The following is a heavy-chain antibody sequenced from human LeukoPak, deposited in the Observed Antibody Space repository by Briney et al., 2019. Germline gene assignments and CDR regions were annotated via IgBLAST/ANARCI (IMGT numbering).Heavy chain of an antibody. J-gene: IGHJ4*02. CDR3: ARTQYCISITCYKSWDS. D-gene: IGHD2-2*02. V-gene: IGHV3-72*01. CDR1: GFTFSDHY. Sequence: GGSLRLSCAASGFTFSDHYIDWVRQAPGKGLEWVGRSGNKANSYTTEYAASVKGRFTISRDNSKNSLYLQMNSLKTEDTAVYYCARTQYCISITCYKSWDSWGQGTLVTVSS. CDR2: SGNKANSYTT.